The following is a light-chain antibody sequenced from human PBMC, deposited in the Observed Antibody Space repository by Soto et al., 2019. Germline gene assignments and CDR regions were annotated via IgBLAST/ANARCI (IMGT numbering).Light chain of an antibody. CDR2: GAS. Sequence: EIVLTQSPGTLSLSPWERATLSCRASQSVSSTYLAWYQQNPGQAPRLLIYGASSRATGIPDRFIVSGSGTDFTLTISRLEPEDFAVYFCQQYGSSSYPFGQGTKLEIK. J-gene: IGKJ2*01. CDR3: QQYGSSSYP. CDR1: QSVSSTY. V-gene: IGKV3-20*01.